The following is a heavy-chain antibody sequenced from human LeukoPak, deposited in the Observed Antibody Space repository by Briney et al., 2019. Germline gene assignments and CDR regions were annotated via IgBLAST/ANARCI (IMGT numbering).Heavy chain of an antibody. CDR2: INPNSGGT. Sequence: ASVKVSCKASGYTFTGYYMHWVRQAPGQGLEWMGRINPNSGGTNYAQKFQGRVTMTRDTSISTAYMELSRLRSDDTAVYYCARVRTVREVTPFDPWGQGTLVTVSS. J-gene: IGHJ5*02. CDR3: ARVRTVREVTPFDP. CDR1: GYTFTGYY. V-gene: IGHV1-2*06. D-gene: IGHD3-10*01.